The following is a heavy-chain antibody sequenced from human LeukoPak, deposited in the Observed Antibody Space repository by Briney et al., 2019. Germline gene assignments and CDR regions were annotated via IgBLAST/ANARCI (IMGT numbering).Heavy chain of an antibody. J-gene: IGHJ4*02. V-gene: IGHV4-4*09. CDR1: GVSISGYY. CDR3: TRRTRIAAGVYNIDF. D-gene: IGHD6-25*01. Sequence: SETLSLTCTVSGVSISGYYWNWLRQPPGKGLEWLGYIYPSGNSYYNPSLKSRVSMSVDTSKKQISLRLSSVAAADTAVYYCTRRTRIAAGVYNIDFGGQGTLVTVSS. CDR2: IYPSGNS.